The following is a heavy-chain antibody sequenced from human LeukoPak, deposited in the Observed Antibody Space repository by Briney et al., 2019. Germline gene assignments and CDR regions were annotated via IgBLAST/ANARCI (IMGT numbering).Heavy chain of an antibody. V-gene: IGHV3-30*02. Sequence: PGGSLRLSCAASGFTFSSYGMHWVRQAPGKGLEWVAFIRYDGSNKYYADSVKGRFTISRDNSKNTLYLQMNSLRAEDTAVYYCARDRPYYDFWSGPSGSRYYFDYWGQGTLVTVSS. CDR3: ARDRPYYDFWSGPSGSRYYFDY. CDR1: GFTFSSYG. J-gene: IGHJ4*02. D-gene: IGHD3-3*01. CDR2: IRYDGSNK.